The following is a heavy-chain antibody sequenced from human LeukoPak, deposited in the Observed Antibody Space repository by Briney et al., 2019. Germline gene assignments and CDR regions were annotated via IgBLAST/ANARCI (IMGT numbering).Heavy chain of an antibody. CDR1: GDSISSGDYY. CDR3: ARQKVLLWFGTYMDV. J-gene: IGHJ6*03. Sequence: SETLSLTCTVSGDSISSGDYYWSWIRQPAGKGLEWIGRISSSGSTNYNPSLKSRVTISVDTSKNQFSLKLSSVTAADTAVYYCARQKVLLWFGTYMDVWGKGTTVTISS. CDR2: ISSSGST. D-gene: IGHD3-10*01. V-gene: IGHV4-61*02.